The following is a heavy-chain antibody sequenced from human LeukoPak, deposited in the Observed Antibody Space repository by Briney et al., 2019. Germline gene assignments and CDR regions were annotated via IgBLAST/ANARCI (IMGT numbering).Heavy chain of an antibody. J-gene: IGHJ4*02. CDR2: ISPSGDTT. V-gene: IGHV3-23*01. CDR3: ATLTAPTTGY. D-gene: IGHD5-18*01. CDR1: GFTFSRCA. Sequence: PGGSLRLSCVASGFTFSRCAMSWVRQAPGKGLEWVSSISPSGDTTHYADSVKGRFTISRDNSKNTLYLQMNSLRAEDTAVYYCATLTAPTTGYWGQGTLVTVSS.